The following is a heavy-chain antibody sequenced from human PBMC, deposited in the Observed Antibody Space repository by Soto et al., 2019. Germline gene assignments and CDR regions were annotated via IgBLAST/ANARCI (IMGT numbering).Heavy chain of an antibody. D-gene: IGHD3-3*01. J-gene: IGHJ5*02. CDR2: INSDGSST. CDR1: GFTFSSYW. V-gene: IGHV3-74*01. Sequence: EVQLVESGGGLVQPGGSLRLSCAASGFTFSSYWMHWVRQAPGKGLVWVSRINSDGSSTSYADSVKGRFTISRDNAKNTLYLQMNSLRAEDTAVYYCAGTATITIVGPFDPWGQGTLVTVSS. CDR3: AGTATITIVGPFDP.